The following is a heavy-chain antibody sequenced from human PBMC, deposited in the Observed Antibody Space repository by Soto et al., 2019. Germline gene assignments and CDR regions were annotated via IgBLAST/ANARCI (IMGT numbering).Heavy chain of an antibody. CDR2: ISSSSSYI. J-gene: IGHJ5*02. Sequence: PGGSLRLSCAASGFTFSSYSMDFVLHAPGKGLEWVSSISSSSSYIYYADSVKGRFTISRDNAKNSLYLQMNSLRAEDTAVYYCARDRGSSSPPRFDPWGQGTLVTAPQ. CDR1: GFTFSSYS. V-gene: IGHV3-21*01. D-gene: IGHD6-13*01. CDR3: ARDRGSSSPPRFDP.